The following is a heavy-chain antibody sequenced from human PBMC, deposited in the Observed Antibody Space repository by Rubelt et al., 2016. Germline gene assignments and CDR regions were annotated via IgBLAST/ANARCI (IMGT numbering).Heavy chain of an antibody. CDR3: ARAIENHYDFWSGYHYYYYMDV. D-gene: IGHD3-3*01. CDR2: ISWNSGSI. J-gene: IGHJ6*03. V-gene: IGHV3-9*01. Sequence: VSGISWNSGSIGYADSVKGRFTISRDNAKNSLYLQMNSLRAEDTAVYYCARAIENHYDFWSGYHYYYYMDVWGKGTTVTVSS.